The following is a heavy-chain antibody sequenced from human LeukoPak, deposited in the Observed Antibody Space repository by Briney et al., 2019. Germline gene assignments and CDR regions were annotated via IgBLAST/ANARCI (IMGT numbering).Heavy chain of an antibody. CDR1: GASIGSYY. Sequence: PSETLSLTCNVSGASIGSYYWNWIRQPAGKGLEWIGRISTSGGSNYNPSLKSRVTMSLDTSKNQVSLRLISVTAADTAIYFCARIMRPQLGYLDFWGQGALVTVPS. CDR3: ARIMRPQLGYLDF. J-gene: IGHJ4*02. CDR2: ISTSGGS. V-gene: IGHV4-4*07. D-gene: IGHD2-2*01.